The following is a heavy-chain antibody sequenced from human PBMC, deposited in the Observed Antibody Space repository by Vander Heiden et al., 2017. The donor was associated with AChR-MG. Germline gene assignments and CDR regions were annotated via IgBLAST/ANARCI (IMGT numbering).Heavy chain of an antibody. Sequence: QVQLVQSGAEVKEPGASVTVSCKASGYSFTTYYIHWVRQAPGQGLDWMGIINPSSGSTSYAQKFQGRVTMTRDTSTSTLYMELSSLRSEDTAVYYCARSRGSRSDFWVDCWGQGTLVTVSS. V-gene: IGHV1-46*01. CDR2: INPSSGST. D-gene: IGHD3-10*01. CDR3: ARSRGSRSDFWVDC. CDR1: GYSFTTYY. J-gene: IGHJ5*01.